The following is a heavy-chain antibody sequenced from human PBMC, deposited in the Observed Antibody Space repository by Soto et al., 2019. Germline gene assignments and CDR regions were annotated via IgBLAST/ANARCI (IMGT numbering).Heavy chain of an antibody. CDR1: GYTLSDYW. CDR2: INPNTGGT. D-gene: IGHD5-18*01. J-gene: IGHJ5*02. CDR3: AREGDSHAFRGFDL. Sequence: GTSVKFNCKDSGYTLSDYWIHWVRQAPGQGLEWMARINPNTGGTDSAQKFQDRVTMTRDSSINTAYMELNNLRIDDSAIYSCAREGDSHAFRGFDLWGQGTPVTVSS. V-gene: IGHV1-2*06.